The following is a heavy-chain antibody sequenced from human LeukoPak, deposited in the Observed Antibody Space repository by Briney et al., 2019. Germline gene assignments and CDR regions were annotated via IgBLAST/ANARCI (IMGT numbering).Heavy chain of an antibody. CDR1: GASISSSRYY. D-gene: IGHD2-2*01. V-gene: IGHV4-39*01. J-gene: IGHJ5*02. CDR3: ARQPPGCTTSSCYFRWFDP. CDR2: IYSGGST. Sequence: TLSLTCAVSGASISSSRYYWGWIRQPPGKGLEWIGTIYSGGSTYYNPSLKTRVTISVDTSKNQFSLELSSVTAADTAVYYCARQPPGCTTSSCYFRWFDPWDQGTLVTVSS.